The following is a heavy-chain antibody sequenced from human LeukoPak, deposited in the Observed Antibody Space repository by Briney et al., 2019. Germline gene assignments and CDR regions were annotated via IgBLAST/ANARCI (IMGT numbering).Heavy chain of an antibody. Sequence: PGGSLRLSCAASGFTFSSYEMNWVRQAPGKGLEWVSYISSTGRTMYYADSVKGRFTISRDNAKNSLSLQMNSLRAEDTAVNYCARFVVRDPTYYYYYMDVWGKGTTVTISS. D-gene: IGHD3-10*01. V-gene: IGHV3-48*03. CDR2: ISSTGRTM. CDR1: GFTFSSYE. J-gene: IGHJ6*03. CDR3: ARFVVRDPTYYYYYMDV.